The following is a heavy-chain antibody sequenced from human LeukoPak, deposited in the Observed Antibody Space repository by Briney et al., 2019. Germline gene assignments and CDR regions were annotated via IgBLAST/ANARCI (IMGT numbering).Heavy chain of an antibody. CDR3: ARGAYYYENNAPSAWFDP. CDR1: GGSISSYY. Sequence: SETLSLTCTVSGGSISSYYWSWIRQPAGKGLEWIGRIYTNGGTNYNPALQSRVTMSVDTSKNQFSLNLSSVTAADTAVYYCARGAYYYENNAPSAWFDPWGQGALVTVSS. D-gene: IGHD3-22*01. V-gene: IGHV4-4*07. CDR2: IYTNGGT. J-gene: IGHJ5*02.